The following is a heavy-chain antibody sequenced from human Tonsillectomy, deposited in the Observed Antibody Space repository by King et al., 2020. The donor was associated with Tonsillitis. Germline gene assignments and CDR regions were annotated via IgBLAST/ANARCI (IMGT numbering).Heavy chain of an antibody. D-gene: IGHD4-11*01. Sequence: VQLVESGGGLVQPGGSLRLSCAASGFSFSRNGMSWVRQAPGKGLEWVSSISGSGGSTYYADSVKGRFTISRDNSKNTLYLQMNSLRAEDTAVYFCAKDVTVTGPEKRYYGKDVWGQGTSVTVSS. CDR2: ISGSGGST. CDR3: AKDVTVTGPEKRYYGKDV. J-gene: IGHJ6*02. V-gene: IGHV3-23*04. CDR1: GFSFSRNG.